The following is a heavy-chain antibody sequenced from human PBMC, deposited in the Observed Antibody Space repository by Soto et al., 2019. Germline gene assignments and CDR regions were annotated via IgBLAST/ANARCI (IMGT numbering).Heavy chain of an antibody. CDR3: VKEKGYCSSTSCYQY. Sequence: GGSLILSCSASGFTFSKFAIHWVRQAPGKGLECVSGISTNGGSTYYADSVRGRFTISRDNTKNTLYLQMSSLRAEDTAVYYCVKEKGYCSSTSCYQYWGQGTLVTVSS. V-gene: IGHV3-64D*06. CDR1: GFTFSKFA. CDR2: ISTNGGST. J-gene: IGHJ4*02. D-gene: IGHD2-2*01.